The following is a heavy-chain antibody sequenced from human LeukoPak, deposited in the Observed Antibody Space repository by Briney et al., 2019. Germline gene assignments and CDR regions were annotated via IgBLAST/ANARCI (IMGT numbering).Heavy chain of an antibody. J-gene: IGHJ4*02. Sequence: GGSLRLSCVASGFTFSNYAIHWVRRPPGKGLEGVAVMSTDGSLQYYANSVKGRFTISRDNYKSTLFLQMNSLSAADTAVYYCGRQVAPGQWLVNIWGQGTLVTVSS. CDR2: MSTDGSLQ. V-gene: IGHV3-30*01. D-gene: IGHD6-19*01. CDR1: GFTFSNYA. CDR3: GRQVAPGQWLVNI.